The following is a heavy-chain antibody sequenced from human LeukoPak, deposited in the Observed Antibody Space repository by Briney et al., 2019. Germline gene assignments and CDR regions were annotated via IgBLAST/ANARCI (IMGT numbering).Heavy chain of an antibody. D-gene: IGHD5-18*01. J-gene: IGHJ4*02. CDR3: ARQVDTAMVTADY. Sequence: GESLKISCKGSGYSFTSYRIGWVRQMPGKGLEWMGIIYPGDSDTRYSPSFQGQVTISADKSISTAYLQWSSLKASDTAMYYCARQVDTAMVTADYWGQGTLVTVSS. V-gene: IGHV5-51*01. CDR1: GYSFTSYR. CDR2: IYPGDSDT.